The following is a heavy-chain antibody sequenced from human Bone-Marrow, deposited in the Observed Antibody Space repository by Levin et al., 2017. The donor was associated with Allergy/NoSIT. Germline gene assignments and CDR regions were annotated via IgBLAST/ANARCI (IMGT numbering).Heavy chain of an antibody. CDR3: ARDRGRYSSGWYS. CDR1: GFTFSSYS. J-gene: IGHJ5*02. Sequence: GGSLRLSCAASGFTFSSYSMNWIRQAPGKGLEWVSYISSSSSTIYYADSVKGRFTISRDNAKNSLYLQMNSLRAEDTAVYYCARDRGRYSSGWYSWGQGTLVTVSS. D-gene: IGHD6-19*01. V-gene: IGHV3-48*04. CDR2: ISSSSSTI.